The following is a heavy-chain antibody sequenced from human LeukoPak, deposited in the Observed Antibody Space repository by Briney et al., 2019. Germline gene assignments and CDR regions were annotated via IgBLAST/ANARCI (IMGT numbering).Heavy chain of an antibody. CDR3: ARASTSRGTTVTTYIDY. CDR2: ISAYNGNT. J-gene: IGHJ4*02. Sequence: GATVKISCKASGYTFTDYYMHWVQQAPGQGLEWMGWISAYNGNTNYAQKLQGRVTMTTDTSTSTAYMELRSLRSDDTAVYYCARASTSRGTTVTTYIDYWGQGTLVTVSS. D-gene: IGHD4-17*01. CDR1: GYTFTDYY. V-gene: IGHV1-18*04.